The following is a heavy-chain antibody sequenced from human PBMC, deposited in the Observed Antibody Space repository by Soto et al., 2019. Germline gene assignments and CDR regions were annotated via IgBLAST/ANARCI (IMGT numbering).Heavy chain of an antibody. CDR1: GGCISSYY. V-gene: IGHV4-59*08. Sequence: SETLSLTGTVSGGCISSYYWSWIRQPPGKGLEWIVYIYYSGITNYNPSLKSRVTISVDTSKNRFSLKVGSVTAADTDVYYCASSSLYGMDVWGQGTTVTVSS. J-gene: IGHJ6*02. CDR2: IYYSGIT. CDR3: ASSSLYGMDV.